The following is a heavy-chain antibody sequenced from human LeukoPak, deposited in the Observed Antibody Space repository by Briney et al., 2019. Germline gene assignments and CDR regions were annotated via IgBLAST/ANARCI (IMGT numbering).Heavy chain of an antibody. D-gene: IGHD3-22*01. J-gene: IGHJ4*02. Sequence: SETLSLTCTVSGGSISSSSYYWGWIRQPPGKGLEWIGSIYYGGSTYYNPSLKSRVTISVDTSKNQFSLKLSSVTAADTAVYYCARDSYYYDSSGTRVVWGQGTLVTVSS. V-gene: IGHV4-39*07. CDR2: IYYGGST. CDR3: ARDSYYYDSSGTRVV. CDR1: GGSISSSSYY.